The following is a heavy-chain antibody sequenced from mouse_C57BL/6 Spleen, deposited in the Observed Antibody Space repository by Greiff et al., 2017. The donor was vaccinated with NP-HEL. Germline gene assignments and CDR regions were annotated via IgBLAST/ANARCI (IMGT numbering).Heavy chain of an antibody. D-gene: IGHD1-1*02. CDR1: GFSLTSYG. CDR3: AGYGFAY. Sequence: VKLMESGPGLVAPSQSLSITCTVSGFSLTSYGVDWVRQSPGKGLEWLGVIWGVGCTNYNSALKSRLSISKDNSKSQVFLKRNSLQTDATAMYYSAGYGFAYWGQGTLVTVSA. V-gene: IGHV2-6*01. J-gene: IGHJ3*01. CDR2: IWGVGCT.